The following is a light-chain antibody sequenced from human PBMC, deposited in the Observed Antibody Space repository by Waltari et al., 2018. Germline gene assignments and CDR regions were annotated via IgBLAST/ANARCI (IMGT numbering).Light chain of an antibody. V-gene: IGKV1-5*03. Sequence: DIQMTQSPSPLSASVEDRVTITCRASQSISSWLAWYQQKPGKAPKLLIYKASSLESGVPSRFSGSGSGTEFTLTISSLQPDDFATYYCQQYNSYLFTFGPGTKVDIK. CDR3: QQYNSYLFT. J-gene: IGKJ3*01. CDR1: QSISSW. CDR2: KAS.